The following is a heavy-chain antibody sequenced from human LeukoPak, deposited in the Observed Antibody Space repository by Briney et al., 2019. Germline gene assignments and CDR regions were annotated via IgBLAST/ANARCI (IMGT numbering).Heavy chain of an antibody. CDR3: AKDLGYGSGSYPDY. CDR1: GYTFTSYD. D-gene: IGHD3-10*01. V-gene: IGHV1-8*03. Sequence: ASVKVSCKASGYTFTSYDINWVRQATGQGLEWVGWMNPNSGNTGYAQKFQGRVTITRNTSISTAYMELSSLRSEDTAVYYCAKDLGYGSGSYPDYWGQGTLVTVSS. CDR2: MNPNSGNT. J-gene: IGHJ4*02.